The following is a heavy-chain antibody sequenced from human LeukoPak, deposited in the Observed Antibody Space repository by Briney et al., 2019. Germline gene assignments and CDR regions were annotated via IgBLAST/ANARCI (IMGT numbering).Heavy chain of an antibody. Sequence: GGSLRLSCAASGFTFSSYAMNWVRQAPGKGLEWVSAINAGGGSTYYADSVKGRFTISRDNSKNTLYLQMNSLRAEDTAVYYCARGRTDYWGQGTLVTVSS. CDR1: GFTFSSYA. J-gene: IGHJ4*02. V-gene: IGHV3-23*01. CDR3: ARGRTDY. CDR2: INAGGGST.